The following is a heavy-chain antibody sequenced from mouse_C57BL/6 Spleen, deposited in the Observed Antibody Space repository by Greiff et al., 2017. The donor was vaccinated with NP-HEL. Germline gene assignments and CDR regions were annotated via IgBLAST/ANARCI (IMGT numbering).Heavy chain of an antibody. CDR2: LDPEDGDT. V-gene: IGHV14-1*01. CDR1: GFNIKDYY. Sequence: EVQLQQSGAELVRPGASVKLSCTASGFNIKDYYMHWVKQRPEQGLEWIGRLDPEDGDTEYAPKFQGKATMTADTSSNTAYLQLSSLTSEDTAVYYCTTVDSYYPYYAMDYWGQGTSVTVSS. J-gene: IGHJ4*01. CDR3: TTVDSYYPYYAMDY. D-gene: IGHD2-12*01.